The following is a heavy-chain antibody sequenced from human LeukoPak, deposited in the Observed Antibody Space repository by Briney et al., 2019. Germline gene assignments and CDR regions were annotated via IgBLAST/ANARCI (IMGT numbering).Heavy chain of an antibody. CDR2: IIPILGIA. J-gene: IGHJ6*02. CDR1: GGTFSSYA. Sequence: SVKVSCKASGGTFSSYAISWVRQAPGQGLEWMGRIIPILGIANYAQKFQGRVTITADKSTSTAYMELSSLRSEDTAVYYCARDRDDYGSGIYYGMDVWGQGTTVTVSS. D-gene: IGHD3-10*01. V-gene: IGHV1-69*04. CDR3: ARDRDDYGSGIYYGMDV.